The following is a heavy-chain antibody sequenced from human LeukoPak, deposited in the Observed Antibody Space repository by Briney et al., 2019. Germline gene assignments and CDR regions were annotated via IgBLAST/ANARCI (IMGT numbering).Heavy chain of an antibody. CDR2: TYYRSKWYN. CDR3: ARGYGSGSRLDN. Sequence: SQTLSLTCAISGDSVSSNSAAWNWIRQSPSRGLEWLGRTYYRSKWYNDYAVSVKSRITINPDTSKNQFSLKLSSVTAADTAVYYCARGYGSGSRLDNWGQGTLVTVSS. CDR1: GDSVSSNSAA. J-gene: IGHJ4*02. V-gene: IGHV6-1*01. D-gene: IGHD3-10*01.